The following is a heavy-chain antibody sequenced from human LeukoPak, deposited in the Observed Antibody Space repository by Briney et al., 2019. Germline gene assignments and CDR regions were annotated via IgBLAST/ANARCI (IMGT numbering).Heavy chain of an antibody. CDR2: IRYDGSNK. Sequence: GGSLRLSCAASGFTFSIYGMHWVRHAPTKGLEWGAVIRYDGSNKYYADSVKGRFTISRDNSKNTLYLQMNSVRAEDTAVYYCARLPGFGESCWGQGALVTVSS. CDR1: GFTFSIYG. CDR3: ARLPGFGESC. J-gene: IGHJ4*02. V-gene: IGHV3-30*02. D-gene: IGHD3-10*01.